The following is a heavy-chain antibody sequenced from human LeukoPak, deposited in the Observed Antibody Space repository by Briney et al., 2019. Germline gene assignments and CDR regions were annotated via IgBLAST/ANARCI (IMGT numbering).Heavy chain of an antibody. J-gene: IGHJ3*02. V-gene: IGHV4-39*01. D-gene: IGHD2-2*01. CDR3: ARPRVVPAARGAFDI. CDR1: GGSISSSSYY. CDR2: IYYSGST. Sequence: PSETLSLTCTVSGGSISSSSYYWGWIRQPPGKGLEWIGSIYYSGSTYYNPSLKSRVTISVDTSKNQFSLKLSSVTAADTAVYYCARPRVVPAARGAFDIWGQGTMVTVSS.